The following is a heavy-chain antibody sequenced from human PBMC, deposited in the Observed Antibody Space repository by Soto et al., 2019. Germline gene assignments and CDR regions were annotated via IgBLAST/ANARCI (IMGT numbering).Heavy chain of an antibody. Sequence: PGGSLRLSCVASGFTFSTHGMHWVRQAPGKGLEWVAIISYNARNDYYVDSVKGRFTISRDNSKNTVYLYMYSLRPEDTAMYYCAKDVYGGNSGPSDYWGQGTLVTVSS. CDR2: ISYNARND. CDR3: AKDVYGGNSGPSDY. J-gene: IGHJ4*02. D-gene: IGHD4-17*01. V-gene: IGHV3-30*18. CDR1: GFTFSTHG.